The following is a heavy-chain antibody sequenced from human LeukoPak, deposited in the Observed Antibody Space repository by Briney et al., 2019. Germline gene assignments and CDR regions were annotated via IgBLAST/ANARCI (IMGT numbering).Heavy chain of an antibody. J-gene: IGHJ3*01. D-gene: IGHD6-6*01. Sequence: PGGSLRLSCAASGFTFSSYGMHWLRQAPGKGLEWVAVISYDGSNKYYADSVKGRFTISRDNSKNTLYLQMNSLRAEDTAVYYCARSSYSSSSSVWGQGTMVTVSS. CDR1: GFTFSSYG. V-gene: IGHV3-30*03. CDR3: ARSSYSSSSSV. CDR2: ISYDGSNK.